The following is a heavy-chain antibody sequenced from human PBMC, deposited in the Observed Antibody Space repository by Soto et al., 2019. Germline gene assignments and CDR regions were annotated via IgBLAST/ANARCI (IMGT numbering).Heavy chain of an antibody. CDR2: INPNGGST. CDR1: GYTFTSYH. CDR3: ARDYCTNGVCYCGY. V-gene: IGHV1-46*01. J-gene: IGHJ4*02. D-gene: IGHD2-8*01. Sequence: ASVKVSCKASGYTFTSYHMHWVRQAPGQGLEWMGIINPNGGSTTYAQKFQGRVTMTRDTSTTTVYMELSSLRSEDTAVYYCARDYCTNGVCYCGYWGQGTLVT.